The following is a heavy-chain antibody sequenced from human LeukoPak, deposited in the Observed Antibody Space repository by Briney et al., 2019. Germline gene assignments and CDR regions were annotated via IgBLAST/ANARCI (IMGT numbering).Heavy chain of an antibody. CDR3: ARGDPSVFDY. Sequence: SETLSLTCTVPGGSVTSDSYYWSWIRQPPGKGLEWIGYIYYSGNTHYNPSLKSRVTISIDTSKNQFSLRLSSVTAADTAVYYCARGDPSVFDYWGQGTLVTVSS. V-gene: IGHV4-61*01. CDR1: GGSVTSDSYY. CDR2: IYYSGNT. J-gene: IGHJ4*02.